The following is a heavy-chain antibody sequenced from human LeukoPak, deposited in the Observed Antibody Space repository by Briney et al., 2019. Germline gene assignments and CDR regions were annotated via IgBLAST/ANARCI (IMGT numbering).Heavy chain of an antibody. D-gene: IGHD2-21*01. Sequence: PGGSLRLSCAASGFTFSSYGMHWVRQAPGKGLEWVAVISYDGSNKYYADSVKGRFTISRDNSKNTLYLQMNSLRAEDTAVYYCAKGGQHPLGQGDDYWGQGTLVTVSS. J-gene: IGHJ4*02. CDR3: AKGGQHPLGQGDDY. CDR1: GFTFSSYG. V-gene: IGHV3-30*18. CDR2: ISYDGSNK.